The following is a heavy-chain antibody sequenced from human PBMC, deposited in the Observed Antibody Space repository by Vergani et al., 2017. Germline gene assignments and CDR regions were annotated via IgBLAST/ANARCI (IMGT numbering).Heavy chain of an antibody. J-gene: IGHJ5*02. D-gene: IGHD1-14*01. CDR1: GFTFNQYG. V-gene: IGHV3-33*01. CDR2: TWYDGNNK. CDR3: ARDLRLLYNRFDP. Sequence: QVQLVEPGGGVVQPGRSLRLFCAASGFTFNQYGMHWVRQAPGKGLEWVAVTWYDGNNKQYADSVKGRFTISRDNSKSTMYLQMNSLRDEDTGVYYCARDLRLLYNRFDPWGQGTLVTVSS.